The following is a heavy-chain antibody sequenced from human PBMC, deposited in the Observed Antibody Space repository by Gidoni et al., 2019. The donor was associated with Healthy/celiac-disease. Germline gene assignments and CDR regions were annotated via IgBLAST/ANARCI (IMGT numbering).Heavy chain of an antibody. D-gene: IGHD2-2*01. V-gene: IGHV4-31*03. CDR1: GGSISSGGYY. Sequence: QGQLQESGPGLVKPSQTMSLTCTVSGGSISSGGYYWSWIRQHPGKGLEWIGYIYYSGSTYYNPSLKSRVTISVDTSKNQFSLKLSSVTAADTSVYYCARLEPIVVVPAAIGWFDPWGQGTLVTVSS. J-gene: IGHJ5*02. CDR3: ARLEPIVVVPAAIGWFDP. CDR2: IYYSGST.